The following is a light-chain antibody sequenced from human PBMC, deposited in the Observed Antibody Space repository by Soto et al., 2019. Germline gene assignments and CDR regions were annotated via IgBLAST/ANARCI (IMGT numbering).Light chain of an antibody. Sequence: QSVLTQPPSVSGAPGQRVTISCTGSSSNIGAGYDVHWYPQVPGTAPKLLIYGNINRPSGVPDRFSGSKSGTSASLAITGLQADDEADYYCQSYDSSLTVVFGGGTKLTVL. V-gene: IGLV1-40*01. CDR1: SSNIGAGYD. J-gene: IGLJ2*01. CDR2: GNI. CDR3: QSYDSSLTVV.